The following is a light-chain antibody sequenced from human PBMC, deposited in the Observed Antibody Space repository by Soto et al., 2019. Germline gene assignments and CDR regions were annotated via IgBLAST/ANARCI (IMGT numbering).Light chain of an antibody. CDR1: QSISSY. CDR3: QQRADWPLS. Sequence: DIVLTQSPGTLSLSPGERATLSCRASQSISSYLGWYQQKPGQAPRLLIYDVYSKPLGIPARFTGSGSGTDFTLTISGLQPEDFAVYYCQQRADWPLSFGGGTKVEIK. V-gene: IGKV3-11*01. J-gene: IGKJ4*01. CDR2: DVY.